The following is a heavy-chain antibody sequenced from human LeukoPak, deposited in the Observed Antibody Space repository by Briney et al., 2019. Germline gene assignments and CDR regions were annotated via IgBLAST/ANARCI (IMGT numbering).Heavy chain of an antibody. J-gene: IGHJ3*02. CDR2: INPNSGGT. Sequence: ASVKVSCKASGYTFTSYYMHWVRQAPGQGLEWMGWINPNSGGTNYAQKLQGRVTMTTDTSTSTAYMELRSLRSDDTAVYYCARDRVTMIVVVSAFDIWGQGTMVTVSS. CDR1: GYTFTSYY. CDR3: ARDRVTMIVVVSAFDI. D-gene: IGHD3-22*01. V-gene: IGHV1-2*02.